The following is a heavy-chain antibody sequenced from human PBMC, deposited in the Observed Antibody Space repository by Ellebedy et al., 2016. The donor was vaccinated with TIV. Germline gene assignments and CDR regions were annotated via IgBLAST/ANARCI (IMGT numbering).Heavy chain of an antibody. CDR1: GFTFMKYP. V-gene: IGHV3-30*04. J-gene: IGHJ4*02. CDR3: VKGMKN. Sequence: GESLKISCVASGFTFMKYPMHWVRQAPGKGLEWVTVISPDGRQEYYADSVKGRFTISRDTAKNTVYLEMNRLRSDDSGIYYCVKGMKNWGQGTLVTVSS. CDR2: ISPDGRQE.